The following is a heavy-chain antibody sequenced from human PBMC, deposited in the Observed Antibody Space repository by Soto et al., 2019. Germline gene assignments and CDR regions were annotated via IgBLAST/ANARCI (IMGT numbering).Heavy chain of an antibody. CDR3: ARDSSGYPIDAFDI. J-gene: IGHJ3*02. CDR1: GFTFSSYS. CDR2: ISSSSSYI. V-gene: IGHV3-21*01. Sequence: GGSLILSCAASGFTFSSYSMNWVRQAPGKGLEWVSSISSSSSYIYYADSVKGRFTISRDNAKNSLYLQMNSLRAEDTAVYYCARDSSGYPIDAFDIWGQGTMVT. D-gene: IGHD3-22*01.